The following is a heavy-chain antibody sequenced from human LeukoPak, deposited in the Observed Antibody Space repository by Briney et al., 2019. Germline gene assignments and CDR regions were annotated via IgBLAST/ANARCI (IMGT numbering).Heavy chain of an antibody. V-gene: IGHV3-23*01. D-gene: IGHD2-2*01. Sequence: PGGSLRLSCAASGFTFSTYAMSWVRQAPGKGLEWVSTIGSSGGRTYYVDSVKGRFTVSRANSKNTLYLQMNTLRAEDTAVYYCAKGFCTSTSCPLGYWGQGTLVTVSS. CDR2: IGSSGGRT. J-gene: IGHJ4*02. CDR1: GFTFSTYA. CDR3: AKGFCTSTSCPLGY.